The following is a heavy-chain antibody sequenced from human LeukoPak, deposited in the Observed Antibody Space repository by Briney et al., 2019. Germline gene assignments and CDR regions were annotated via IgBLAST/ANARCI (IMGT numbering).Heavy chain of an antibody. J-gene: IGHJ4*02. Sequence: GGSLRPSCAASGFTLSSYAMSWVRQAPGKGLEWVSVIYSGGSTYYADSVKGRFTISRDNSKNTLYLQMNSLRAEDTAVYYCARVESGYYDYWGQGTLVTVSS. V-gene: IGHV3-66*02. CDR3: ARVESGYYDY. CDR2: IYSGGST. D-gene: IGHD3-22*01. CDR1: GFTLSSYA.